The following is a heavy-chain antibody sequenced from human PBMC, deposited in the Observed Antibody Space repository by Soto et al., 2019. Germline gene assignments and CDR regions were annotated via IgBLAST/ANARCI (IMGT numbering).Heavy chain of an antibody. Sequence: PSETLSLTCTVSGGSISSYYWSWIRQPPGKGLERIGYIYYSGSTNYNPSLKSRVTISVDTSKNQFSLKLSSVTAADTAVYYCARYYDFWSGYLNWFDPWGQGTLVTVSS. CDR3: ARYYDFWSGYLNWFDP. V-gene: IGHV4-59*01. CDR2: IYYSGST. J-gene: IGHJ5*02. D-gene: IGHD3-3*01. CDR1: GGSISSYY.